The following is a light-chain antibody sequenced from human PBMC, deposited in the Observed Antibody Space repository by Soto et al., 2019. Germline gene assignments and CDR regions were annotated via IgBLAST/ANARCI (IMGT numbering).Light chain of an antibody. V-gene: IGKV1-39*01. CDR2: SAS. CDR3: QQSYSDPTWT. CDR1: QSISSY. Sequence: DIQMTQSPSSLSASVGDRVTITCRASQSISSYLNWYQQKPGKAPKLLIFSASSLQSGVPSRFSGSGSGKDFTLPISSLQPEDFAIYYCQQSYSDPTWTFGQGTKV. J-gene: IGKJ1*01.